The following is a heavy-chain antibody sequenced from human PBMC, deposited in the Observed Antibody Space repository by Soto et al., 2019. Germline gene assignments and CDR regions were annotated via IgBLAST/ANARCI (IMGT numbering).Heavy chain of an antibody. CDR2: ISYDGSNK. CDR1: GFTFSSYA. CDR3: EGLLARHDY. V-gene: IGHV3-30-3*01. J-gene: IGHJ4*02. Sequence: GGSLRLSCAASGFTFSSYAMHWVRQAPGKGLEWVAVISYDGSNKYYADSVKGRFTISRDNSRNTLYLQMNSLRAEDTAVYYCEGLLARHDYWGQGTLLTVSS.